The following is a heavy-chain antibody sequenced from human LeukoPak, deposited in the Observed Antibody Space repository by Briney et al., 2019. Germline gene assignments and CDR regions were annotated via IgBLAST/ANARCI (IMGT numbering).Heavy chain of an antibody. CDR2: INHNSGGT. D-gene: IGHD3-9*01. Sequence: GASVKVSCKASGYTFIGYYIYWVRQAPGQGLGWMGWINHNSGGTNYAQNFQGRVTMTRDTSISTAYMELSRLTSDDTAVYYCARELDLYFFDYWGQGTLVTVSS. CDR3: ARELDLYFFDY. J-gene: IGHJ4*02. CDR1: GYTFIGYY. V-gene: IGHV1-2*02.